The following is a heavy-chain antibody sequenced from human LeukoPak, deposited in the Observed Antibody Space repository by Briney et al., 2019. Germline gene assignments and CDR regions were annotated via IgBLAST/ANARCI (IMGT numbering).Heavy chain of an antibody. D-gene: IGHD4-17*01. V-gene: IGHV3-23*01. CDR1: GFPFSTYA. CDR3: AKDVYGDYGGLDY. Sequence: GGSLRLSCAASGFPFSTYAMSWVRQAPGKELEWVSSIRGSDGSTYYADSVKGRFAISRENSKNTLYLQMNSLRAEDTAVYYCAKDVYGDYGGLDYWGQGTLVTVSS. CDR2: IRGSDGST. J-gene: IGHJ4*02.